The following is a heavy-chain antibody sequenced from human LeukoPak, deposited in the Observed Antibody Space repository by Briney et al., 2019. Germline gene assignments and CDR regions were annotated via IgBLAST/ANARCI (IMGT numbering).Heavy chain of an antibody. Sequence: GGSLRLSCAASGFTFSSYTMNWVRQAPGKGLEWVSFISTSSSYIYYADSVKGRFTISRDNAKNSLYLQMSSLRAEDTAVYYCARDILAPGIAAAGTHYWGQGTLVTVSS. D-gene: IGHD6-13*01. J-gene: IGHJ4*02. CDR2: ISTSSSYI. V-gene: IGHV3-21*01. CDR3: ARDILAPGIAAAGTHY. CDR1: GFTFSSYT.